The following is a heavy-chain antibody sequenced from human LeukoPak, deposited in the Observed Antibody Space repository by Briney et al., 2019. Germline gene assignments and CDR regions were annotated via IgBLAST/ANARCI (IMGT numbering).Heavy chain of an antibody. Sequence: PSETLYLTCTVSGGSISSYYWSRIRQPPGKGLEWIGYIYYSGSTNYNPSLKSRVTISVDTSKNQFSLKLSSVTAADTAVYYCARVGIVVVPAAIPHFDYWGQGTLVTVSS. V-gene: IGHV4-59*13. D-gene: IGHD2-2*01. CDR1: GGSISSYY. CDR3: ARVGIVVVPAAIPHFDY. CDR2: IYYSGST. J-gene: IGHJ4*02.